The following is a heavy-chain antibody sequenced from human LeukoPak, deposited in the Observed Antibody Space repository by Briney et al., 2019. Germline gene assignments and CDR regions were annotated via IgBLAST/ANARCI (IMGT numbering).Heavy chain of an antibody. CDR2: INHSGST. V-gene: IGHV4-34*01. J-gene: IGHJ4*02. Sequence: PSETLSLTCAVYGGSFSGYYWSWIRQPPGKGLEWIGEINHSGSTNYNPSLKSRVTISVDTSKNQFSLKLSSVTAADTAVYYCARGNRGRAIDHWGQGTLVTVSS. D-gene: IGHD3-10*01. CDR3: ARGNRGRAIDH. CDR1: GGSFSGYY.